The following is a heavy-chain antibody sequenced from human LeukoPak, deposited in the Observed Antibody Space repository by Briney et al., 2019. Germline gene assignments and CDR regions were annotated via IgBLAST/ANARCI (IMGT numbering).Heavy chain of an antibody. CDR3: ARDAPVLRYFDY. CDR1: GFTFSSYA. Sequence: PGGSLRLSCAASGFTFSSYAMHWVRQAPGKGLEWVAAISYDGSNKCYADSVKGRFTISRDNSKNTLYLQMNSLRAEDTAVYYCARDAPVLRYFDYWGQGTLVTVSS. J-gene: IGHJ4*02. CDR2: ISYDGSNK. V-gene: IGHV3-30-3*01. D-gene: IGHD3-9*01.